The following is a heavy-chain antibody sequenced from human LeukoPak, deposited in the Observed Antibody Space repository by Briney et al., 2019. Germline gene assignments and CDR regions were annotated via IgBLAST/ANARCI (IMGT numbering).Heavy chain of an antibody. CDR2: ISGSGDST. D-gene: IGHD5-12*01. Sequence: PGGSLRLSCEASGFTFSNYGMSWVRQAPGKGLEWVSVISGSGDSTYYADSVEGRCTISRDNSKDALYMQMNRLRAEDTAVYYCARVGYSGYDYDYWGQGTLVTVSS. V-gene: IGHV3-23*01. J-gene: IGHJ4*02. CDR3: ARVGYSGYDYDY. CDR1: GFTFSNYG.